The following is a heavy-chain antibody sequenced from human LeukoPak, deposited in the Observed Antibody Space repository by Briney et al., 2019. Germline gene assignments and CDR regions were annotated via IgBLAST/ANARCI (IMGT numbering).Heavy chain of an antibody. D-gene: IGHD3-22*01. V-gene: IGHV4-4*07. J-gene: IGHJ4*02. CDR1: GGSISSYY. CDR3: GSGDYYDSSGYDY. Sequence: SETLSLTCTVSGGSISSYYWSRIRQPAGKGLEWIGRIYTSGSTNYNPSLKSRVTMSVDTSKNQFSLKLSSVTAADTAVYYCGSGDYYDSSGYDYWGQGTLVTVSS. CDR2: IYTSGST.